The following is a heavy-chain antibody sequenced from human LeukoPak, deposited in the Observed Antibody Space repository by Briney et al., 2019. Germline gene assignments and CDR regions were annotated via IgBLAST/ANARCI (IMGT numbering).Heavy chain of an antibody. CDR3: ARASTYCGGDCYSGVDY. Sequence: ASVKVSCKASGYTFTGYYMHWVRQAPGQGLEWMGRINPNSGATNYAQKFQGRVTMTRDTSISTAYMELSRLRSDDTAVYYCARASTYCGGDCYSGVDYWGQGTLVTVSS. V-gene: IGHV1-2*06. CDR2: INPNSGAT. D-gene: IGHD2-21*02. CDR1: GYTFTGYY. J-gene: IGHJ4*02.